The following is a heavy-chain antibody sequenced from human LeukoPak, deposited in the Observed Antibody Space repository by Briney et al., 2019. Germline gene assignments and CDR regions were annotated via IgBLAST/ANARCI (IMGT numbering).Heavy chain of an antibody. CDR2: IYTSGST. D-gene: IGHD3-3*01. CDR3: AREEATTFGVRFDY. J-gene: IGHJ4*02. Sequence: SETLSLTCTVSGGSISSYYWSWIRQPAGKGLEWIGRIYTSGSTNYNPSLKSRVTMSVDTSKNQFSLKLSSVTAADTAVYYCAREEATTFGVRFDYWGQGTLVTVSS. CDR1: GGSISSYY. V-gene: IGHV4-4*07.